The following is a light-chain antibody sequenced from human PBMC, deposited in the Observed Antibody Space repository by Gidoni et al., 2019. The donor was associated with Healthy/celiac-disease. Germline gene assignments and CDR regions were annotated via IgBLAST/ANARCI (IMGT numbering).Light chain of an antibody. V-gene: IGLV3-19*01. Sequence: SSELTQDPAVSVALGQTVRITCQGDSLRSYYVTWYQQKPGQAPVVVIYGKNNRPSGIPDRFSGSSSGNTASLTITGAQAEDEADYYCNSRDSSGKHYVFGTGTKVTVL. CDR2: GKN. CDR3: NSRDSSGKHYV. CDR1: SLRSYY. J-gene: IGLJ1*01.